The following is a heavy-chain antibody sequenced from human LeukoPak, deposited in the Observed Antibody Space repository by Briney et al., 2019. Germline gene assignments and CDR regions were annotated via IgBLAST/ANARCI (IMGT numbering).Heavy chain of an antibody. Sequence: PSQTLSLTCTVSGGSISSGDYYWSWIRQPPGKGLEWIGYIYYSGSTYYNPSLKSRVTISVDTSKNQFSLKLSSVTAADTAVYYCARSYSSSTDLLDYWGQGTLVTVSS. D-gene: IGHD6-13*01. CDR3: ARSYSSSTDLLDY. J-gene: IGHJ4*02. CDR2: IYYSGST. CDR1: GGSISSGDYY. V-gene: IGHV4-30-4*08.